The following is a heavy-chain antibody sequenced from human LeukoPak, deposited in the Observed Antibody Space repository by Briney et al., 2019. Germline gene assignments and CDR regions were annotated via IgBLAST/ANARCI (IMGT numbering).Heavy chain of an antibody. CDR3: AKDSNTGGYSFGS. CDR1: GFTFHHYS. CDR2: ISWDGGIT. V-gene: IGHV3-43*01. Sequence: GGPLSFPVEAPGFTFHHYSLHWVRQPPGKVWEGVSLISWDGGITYYADSVRGRFTISRDNSKNSLSLEMNSPRTEDTALYYCAKDSNTGGYSFGSWGQGTLVTVTS. J-gene: IGHJ4*02. D-gene: IGHD5-12*01.